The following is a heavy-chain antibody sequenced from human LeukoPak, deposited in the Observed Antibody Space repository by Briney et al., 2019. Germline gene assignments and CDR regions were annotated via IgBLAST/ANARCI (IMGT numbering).Heavy chain of an antibody. CDR2: MYYSGST. CDR1: GGSMSSISYY. D-gene: IGHD6-13*01. Sequence: SETLSLTCTVSGGSMSSISYYWGWIRQPPGKGLEWIGSMYYSGSTYYNPSLKSRVTISVDTSKNQFSLKLGSVTAADTAVYYCARHVTLTGIPLRQPNWFDPWGQGTLVTVSS. J-gene: IGHJ5*02. CDR3: ARHVTLTGIPLRQPNWFDP. V-gene: IGHV4-39*01.